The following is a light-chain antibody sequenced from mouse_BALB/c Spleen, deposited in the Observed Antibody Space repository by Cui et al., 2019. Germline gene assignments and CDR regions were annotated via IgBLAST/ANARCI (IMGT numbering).Light chain of an antibody. CDR3: QQYNNYPPSLT. V-gene: IGKV6-23*01. Sequence: DIVMTQSHKFMSTSVGDRVSITCKSSHDVGTTVAWYQQKPGQSPKLLIYGASTRHTGVPDRITGSGSGTDFTLTISNVQSEDLADYFCQQYNNYPPSLTFGTGTKLELK. J-gene: IGKJ5*01. CDR2: GAS. CDR1: HDVGTT.